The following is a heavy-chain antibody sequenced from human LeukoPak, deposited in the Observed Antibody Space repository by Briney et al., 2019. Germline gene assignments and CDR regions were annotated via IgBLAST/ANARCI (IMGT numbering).Heavy chain of an antibody. CDR3: ARAMTWFDP. CDR2: IFYSGST. CDR1: GGSISTFY. Sequence: SETLSLTCTVSGGSISTFYWNWMRQPPGKGLEWIGYIFYSGSTNYNPSLKSRVTLSIDTLRNQFSLRLSSVTAADTAVYYCARAMTWFDPWGQGTLVTVSS. D-gene: IGHD3-22*01. J-gene: IGHJ5*02. V-gene: IGHV4-59*01.